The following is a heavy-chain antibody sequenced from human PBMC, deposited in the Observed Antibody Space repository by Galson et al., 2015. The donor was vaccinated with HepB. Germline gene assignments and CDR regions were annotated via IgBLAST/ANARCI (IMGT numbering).Heavy chain of an antibody. Sequence: SLRPACAASGGTCACYGFHWGRQAPGKGLEWLAFDSPSGDPYADSVKGRFTTSRDSSKHTLYLQMNSLRADDTAVYYCARDRHPWHIDFWGQGTLVTVSS. D-gene: IGHD6-6*01. V-gene: IGHV3-33*04. CDR3: ARDRHPWHIDF. J-gene: IGHJ4*02. CDR1: GGTCACYG. CDR2: DSPSGD.